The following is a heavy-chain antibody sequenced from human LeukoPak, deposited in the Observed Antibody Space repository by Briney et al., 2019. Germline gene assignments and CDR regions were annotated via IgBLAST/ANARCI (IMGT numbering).Heavy chain of an antibody. CDR1: GFTFSTYG. CDR2: IWNDGSEK. V-gene: IGHV3-33*01. J-gene: IGHJ4*02. D-gene: IGHD2-2*01. CDR3: ARGFCSSIGCATGWKFDY. Sequence: GGSLRLSCAVSGFTFSTYGMHWVRQAPGKGLEWVAVIWNDGSEKYHADSVKGRFTISRDNSKNTLYLRMNSPRAEDTAVYYCARGFCSSIGCATGWKFDYWGQGTLVTVSS.